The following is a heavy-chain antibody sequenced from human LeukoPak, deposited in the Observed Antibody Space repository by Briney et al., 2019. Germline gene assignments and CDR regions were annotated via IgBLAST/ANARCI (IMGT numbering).Heavy chain of an antibody. CDR2: TSVSGST. CDR1: GFTFSSHA. Sequence: GGSLRLSCAASGFTFSSHAMSWVRQAPGKELGWVSSTSVSGSTYYADSVKGRFTVSRDSSKNTLYLQMNSLRAEDTAVYHCAKDGEGHYDDYAYYRGMEVWGHGTMVTVSS. V-gene: IGHV3-23*01. CDR3: AKDGEGHYDDYAYYRGMEV. J-gene: IGHJ6*02. D-gene: IGHD4-17*01.